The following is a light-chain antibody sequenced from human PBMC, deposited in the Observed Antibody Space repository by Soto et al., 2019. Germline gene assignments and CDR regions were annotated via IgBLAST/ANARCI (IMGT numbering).Light chain of an antibody. Sequence: DSQMTQATSTLSASIGDRVTMTCRASQSIRSWLAWYQQKPGTAPKLLIYDASSSESGVPSRFSGSGSGTEFTLTISSLQPDDFATYYCQHYNSYSRRFGQGTKVDVK. V-gene: IGKV1-5*01. CDR1: QSIRSW. J-gene: IGKJ1*01. CDR3: QHYNSYSRR. CDR2: DAS.